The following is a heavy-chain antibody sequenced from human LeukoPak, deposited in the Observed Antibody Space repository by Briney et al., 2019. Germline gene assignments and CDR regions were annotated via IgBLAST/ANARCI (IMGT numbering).Heavy chain of an antibody. Sequence: SETLSLTCTVSGGSISSHFWSWIRQPPGKGLEWIGYIFYSGTTKYNPSLRSRVTISADTSKNQFSLKLSSVTAADTAVYYCARRAGSITIFGVVIPNYYYYYYMDVWGKGTTVTVSS. V-gene: IGHV4-59*11. D-gene: IGHD3-3*01. CDR3: ARRAGSITIFGVVIPNYYYYYYMDV. CDR1: GGSISSHF. J-gene: IGHJ6*03. CDR2: IFYSGTT.